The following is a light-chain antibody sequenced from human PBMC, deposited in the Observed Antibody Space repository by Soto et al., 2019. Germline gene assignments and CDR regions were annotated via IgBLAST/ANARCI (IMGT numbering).Light chain of an antibody. J-gene: IGKJ4*01. CDR1: QSVSSH. Sequence: EIVLTQSPATLSLSPGERAALSCRASQSVSSHLAWYQQKPGQAPRLLIYDASNRATGIPARFSGSGSGTDFTLIISSLEPEDLAVYYCQHRSNCPLTFGGGTKVEIK. CDR3: QHRSNCPLT. V-gene: IGKV3-11*01. CDR2: DAS.